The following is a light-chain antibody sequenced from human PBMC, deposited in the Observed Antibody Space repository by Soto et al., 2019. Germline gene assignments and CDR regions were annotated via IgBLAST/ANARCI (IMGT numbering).Light chain of an antibody. CDR1: QSVSSSY. J-gene: IGKJ4*01. CDR3: QQFGISPLT. Sequence: EIVLTQSPGTLSLSPGVRATLSCRASQSVSSSYLAWYQQKPGQAPRLLIYGASSRATGIPDRFSGSGSGTDFTLTISRLEPEDSAVYYCQQFGISPLTFGGGTKVDIK. CDR2: GAS. V-gene: IGKV3-20*01.